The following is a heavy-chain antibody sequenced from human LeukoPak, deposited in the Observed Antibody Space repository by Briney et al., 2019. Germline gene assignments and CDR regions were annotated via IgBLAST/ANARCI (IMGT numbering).Heavy chain of an antibody. V-gene: IGHV3-21*01. CDR1: GFTFSSYS. Sequence: GGSLRLSCAASGFTFSSYSMNWVRQAPGKGLEWVSSICSSSSYIYYADSVRGRFTISRDNAKNSLYLQMNSLRAEDTAVYYCARDLGGDYFDYWGQGTLVTVSS. D-gene: IGHD1-26*01. CDR3: ARDLGGDYFDY. J-gene: IGHJ4*02. CDR2: ICSSSSYI.